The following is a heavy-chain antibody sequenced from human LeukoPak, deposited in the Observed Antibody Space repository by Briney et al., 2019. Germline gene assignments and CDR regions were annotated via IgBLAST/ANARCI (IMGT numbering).Heavy chain of an antibody. CDR2: IYSGGTT. V-gene: IGHV3-53*01. D-gene: IGHD5-24*01. CDR3: AKDVRDGYTGHPNP. Sequence: GGSLRLSCAVSGFTVSGNYMSWVRQAPGKGLEWVSLIYSGGTTYYADSVKGRFTISRDNSKNTLYLQMNSLRAEDTAVYYCAKDVRDGYTGHPNPWGQGTLVTVSS. J-gene: IGHJ5*02. CDR1: GFTVSGNY.